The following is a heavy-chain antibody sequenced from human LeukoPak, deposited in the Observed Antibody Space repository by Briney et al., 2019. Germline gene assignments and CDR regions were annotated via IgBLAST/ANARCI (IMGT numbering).Heavy chain of an antibody. J-gene: IGHJ5*02. D-gene: IGHD3-10*01. Sequence: ASVKVSCKASGGTFSSYAISWVRQAPGRGLEWMGRIIPILGIANYAQKFQGRVTITADKSTSTAYMELSSLRSEDTAVYYCARGGPGEVRGVILSWGQGTLVTVSS. CDR1: GGTFSSYA. CDR3: ARGGPGEVRGVILS. CDR2: IIPILGIA. V-gene: IGHV1-69*04.